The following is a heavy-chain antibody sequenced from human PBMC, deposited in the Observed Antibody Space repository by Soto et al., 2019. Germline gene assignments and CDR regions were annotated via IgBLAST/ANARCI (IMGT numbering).Heavy chain of an antibody. J-gene: IGHJ4*02. D-gene: IGHD2-2*01. Sequence: EVYLVESGGGFVQPGGSLRLSCAASGFTFSSNWMGCVRQAPGKVLEWVATINQAGSETYYVDSVKGRFTISRDNAQSSLLLQMTSLRGEDTAVYFFARSYCVPTSCYDSWCQGTLVTVSS. CDR1: GFTFSSNW. V-gene: IGHV3-7*01. CDR3: ARSYCVPTSCYDS. CDR2: INQAGSET.